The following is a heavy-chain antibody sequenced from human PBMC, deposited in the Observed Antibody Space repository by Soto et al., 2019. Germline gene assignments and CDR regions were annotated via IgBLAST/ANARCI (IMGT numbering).Heavy chain of an antibody. V-gene: IGHV4-4*02. CDR1: GGSISSSNW. J-gene: IGHJ6*02. Sequence: QVQLQESGPGLVKPSGTLSLTCAVSGGSISSSNWWSWVRQPPGKGLEWIGEIYHSGSTNYNPSLKSRVAVSVDKSKNQFSLKLSPVPAADTAVYYCAIVRGGYYYAMDVWGQGTTVTVSS. CDR3: AIVRGGYYYAMDV. CDR2: IYHSGST. D-gene: IGHD3-10*02.